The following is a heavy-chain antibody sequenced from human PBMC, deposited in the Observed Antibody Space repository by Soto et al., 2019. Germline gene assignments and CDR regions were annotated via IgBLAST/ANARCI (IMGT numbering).Heavy chain of an antibody. J-gene: IGHJ6*03. Sequence: SETLSLTCAVYGGSFSGYYCSWIRQPPGKGLEWIGEINHSGSTNYNPSLKSRVTISVDTSKNQFSLKLSSVTAADTAVYYCARGRPVQQLSFPYYYSYMDVWGKGTTLTGSS. CDR2: INHSGST. V-gene: IGHV4-34*01. D-gene: IGHD6-13*01. CDR1: GGSFSGYY. CDR3: ARGRPVQQLSFPYYYSYMDV.